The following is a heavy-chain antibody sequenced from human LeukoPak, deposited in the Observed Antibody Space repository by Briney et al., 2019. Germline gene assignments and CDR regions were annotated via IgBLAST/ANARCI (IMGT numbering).Heavy chain of an antibody. J-gene: IGHJ6*03. CDR2: ISSSSSYI. CDR1: GFTFSSYA. D-gene: IGHD3-3*01. Sequence: GGSLRLSCAASGFTFSSYAMSWVRQAPGKGLEWVSSISSSSSYIYYADSVKGRFTISRDNAKNSLYLQMNSLRAEDTAVHYCARDLSDFWSGSTYYYYYYYMDVWGKGTTVTVSS. CDR3: ARDLSDFWSGSTYYYYYYYMDV. V-gene: IGHV3-21*01.